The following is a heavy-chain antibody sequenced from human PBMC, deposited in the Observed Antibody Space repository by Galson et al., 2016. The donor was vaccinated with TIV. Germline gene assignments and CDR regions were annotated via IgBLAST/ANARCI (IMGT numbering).Heavy chain of an antibody. J-gene: IGHJ3*02. CDR2: TYHNSKWFN. CDR1: GDSVSSNSGA. D-gene: IGHD1-26*01. CDR3: ARFTWDLRAFEI. V-gene: IGHV6-1*01. Sequence: CAISGDSVSSNSGAWNWLRQSPSRGLEWLGRTYHNSKWFNDYATSVKSRIIIISDTSNNQVSLQINSVTPEETAVYYCARFTWDLRAFEIWGQGTMVTVSS.